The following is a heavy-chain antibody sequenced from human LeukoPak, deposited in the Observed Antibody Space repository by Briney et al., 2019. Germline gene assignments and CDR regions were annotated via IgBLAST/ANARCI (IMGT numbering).Heavy chain of an antibody. CDR3: ARDLYEPGDCGGDCYSFYYGMDV. D-gene: IGHD2-21*02. Sequence: PGGSLRLSCAASGFTFSSYWMSWVRRAPGKGLEWVANIKQDGSEKYYVDSVKGRFTISRDNAKNSLYLQMNSLRAEDTAVYYCARDLYEPGDCGGDCYSFYYGMDVWGQGTTVTVSS. V-gene: IGHV3-7*01. J-gene: IGHJ6*02. CDR1: GFTFSSYW. CDR2: IKQDGSEK.